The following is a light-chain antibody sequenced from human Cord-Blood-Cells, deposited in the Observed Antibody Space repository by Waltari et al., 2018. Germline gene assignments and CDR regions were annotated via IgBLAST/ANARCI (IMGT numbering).Light chain of an antibody. Sequence: DIQMTQSPSSLSPSVGDRVTITCRASQSIISYLNWYQQKPGKAPKLLIYAASSLQSGVPSRFSGSGSGTDFTLTSSSLQPEDFATYYCQQSYSTPFTFGPGTKVDIK. CDR2: AAS. V-gene: IGKV1-39*01. J-gene: IGKJ3*01. CDR1: QSIISY. CDR3: QQSYSTPFT.